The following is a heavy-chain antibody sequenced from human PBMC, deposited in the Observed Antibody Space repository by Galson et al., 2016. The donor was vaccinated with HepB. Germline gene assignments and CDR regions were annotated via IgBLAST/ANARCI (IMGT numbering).Heavy chain of an antibody. J-gene: IGHJ4*02. V-gene: IGHV3-23*01. CDR2: ISGSGGSI. Sequence: SLRLSCAASGFPFSTYGMSWVRQAPGKGLEWVSGISGSGGSIYSADSVKGRFTISRDNSKNTLYLQMNSLRADDTAVYYCAKKSLVAGTATYVFDNWGQGTPVTVS. CDR3: AKKSLVAGTATYVFDN. D-gene: IGHD6-19*01. CDR1: GFPFSTYG.